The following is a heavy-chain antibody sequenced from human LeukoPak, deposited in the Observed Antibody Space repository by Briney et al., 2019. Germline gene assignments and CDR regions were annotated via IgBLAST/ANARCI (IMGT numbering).Heavy chain of an antibody. CDR1: EFTFSGAW. V-gene: IGHV3-7*01. CDR3: TRRLDD. CDR2: TKHDESEK. D-gene: IGHD3-16*01. J-gene: IGHJ4*02. Sequence: GGSLRLSCVASEFTFSGAWMHWVRQAPGKGLEWVANTKHDESEKNYLDSVKGRFTISRDNAQNSLYLQMNGLRVEDTAVYYCTRRLDDWGQGTLVTVSS.